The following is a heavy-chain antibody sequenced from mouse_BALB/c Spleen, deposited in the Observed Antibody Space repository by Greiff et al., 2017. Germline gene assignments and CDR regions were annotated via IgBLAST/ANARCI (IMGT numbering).Heavy chain of an antibody. D-gene: IGHD2-3*01. V-gene: IGHV5-17*02. Sequence: EVQLVESGGGLVQPGGSRKLSCAASGFTFSSFGMHWVRQAPEKGLEWVAYISSGSSTIYYADTVKGRFTISRDNPKNTLFLQMTSLRSEDTAMYYCARRGDGYYGGYFDYWGQGTTLTVSS. CDR3: ARRGDGYYGGYFDY. CDR2: ISSGSSTI. CDR1: GFTFSSFG. J-gene: IGHJ2*01.